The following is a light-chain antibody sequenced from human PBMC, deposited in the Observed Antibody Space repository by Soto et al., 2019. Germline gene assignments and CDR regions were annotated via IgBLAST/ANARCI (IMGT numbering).Light chain of an antibody. CDR1: QTVSRN. CDR3: QQYNNWPS. J-gene: IGKJ5*01. CDR2: DIS. Sequence: EAVMTQSPATLSVSPRQRATLSCRASQTVSRNLAWYQQRPGQAPRLLIYDISNRAAGVPARFSGSGSETEFTLTIRSLQSEDFAVYFCQQYNNWPSFGQGTRLEIK. V-gene: IGKV3-15*01.